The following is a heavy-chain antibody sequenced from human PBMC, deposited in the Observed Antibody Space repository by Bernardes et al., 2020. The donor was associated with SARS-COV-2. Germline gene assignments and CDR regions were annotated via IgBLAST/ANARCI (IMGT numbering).Heavy chain of an antibody. D-gene: IGHD2-15*01. CDR3: ARIDDVSGRAY. CDR1: GFTFSSSW. J-gene: IGHJ4*02. Sequence: GGSLRLSCAASGFTFSSSWMSWVRQAPGKGLEWVANIKEDGSEGSSVDSVRGRFAISRDNAKNLLYLQMDSLRAEDTAVYYCARIDDVSGRAYWGQGTLGTGSS. V-gene: IGHV3-7*01. CDR2: IKEDGSEG.